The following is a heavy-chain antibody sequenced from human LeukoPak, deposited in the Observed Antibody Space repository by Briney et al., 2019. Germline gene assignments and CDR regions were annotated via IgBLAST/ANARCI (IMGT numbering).Heavy chain of an antibody. CDR2: ISGSGGST. J-gene: IGHJ4*02. CDR3: GKEAAVAGTFRAFDY. D-gene: IGHD6-19*01. CDR1: GFTFSSYG. Sequence: GRSLGLSCAASGFTFSSYGMHWVRQAPGKGLEWVSAISGSGGSTYYGDSVKGRFTISRDNSKNTLDLQMSSLRVEDTAVYYCGKEAAVAGTFRAFDYWGQGTLVTVSS. V-gene: IGHV3-23*01.